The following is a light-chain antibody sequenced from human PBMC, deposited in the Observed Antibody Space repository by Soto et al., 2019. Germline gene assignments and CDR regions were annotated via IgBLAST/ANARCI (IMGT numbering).Light chain of an antibody. CDR3: QSYDSSLSGVV. CDR2: GNS. V-gene: IGLV1-40*01. J-gene: IGLJ2*01. CDR1: SSNIGAGYE. Sequence: QSVLTQPPSVSGAPGQRVTISCTGSSSNIGAGYEVHWYQQLPGTAPKLLIYGNSNRPSGVPDRFSDSKSGTSASLAITGLQAEDEADYYCQSYDSSLSGVVFGGGTKVTVL.